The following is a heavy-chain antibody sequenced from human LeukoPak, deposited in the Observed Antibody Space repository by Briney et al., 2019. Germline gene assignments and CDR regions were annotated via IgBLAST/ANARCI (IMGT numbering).Heavy chain of an antibody. V-gene: IGHV3-11*01. J-gene: IGHJ5*02. CDR3: ARDLEYYYDSGQVRWFDP. CDR1: GFTFSDYY. D-gene: IGHD3-22*01. Sequence: PGGSLRLSCAASGFTFSDYYMSWIRQAPGKGLEWVSYISSSGSTIYYADSVKGRFTISSDNAKNSLYLQMNSLRAEDTAVYYCARDLEYYYDSGQVRWFDPWGQGTLVTVSS. CDR2: ISSSGSTI.